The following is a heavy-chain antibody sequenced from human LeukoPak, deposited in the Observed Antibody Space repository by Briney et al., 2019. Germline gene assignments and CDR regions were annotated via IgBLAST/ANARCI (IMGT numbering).Heavy chain of an antibody. D-gene: IGHD3-10*01. V-gene: IGHV3-23*01. CDR3: AKDDLLDGSGSFYYFDY. CDR2: ISGSGGST. CDR1: GFTFSSYA. Sequence: SGGSLRLSCAASGFTFSSYAMSWVRQAPGKGLEWVSAISGSGGSTYYADSVKGRFTISRDNSKNTLYLQMNSLRAEDTAVYYCAKDDLLDGSGSFYYFDYWGQGTLVTVSS. J-gene: IGHJ4*02.